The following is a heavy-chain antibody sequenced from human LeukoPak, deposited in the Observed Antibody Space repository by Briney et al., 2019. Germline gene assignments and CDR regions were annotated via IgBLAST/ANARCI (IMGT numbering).Heavy chain of an antibody. Sequence: ASVKVSCKASGYTFTGYYMHWVRQAPGQGLEWMGWISAYNGNTNYAQKLQGRVTMTTDTSTSTAYMELRSLRSDDTAVYYCARDWFGGSSDFDYWGQGTLVTVSS. J-gene: IGHJ4*02. D-gene: IGHD1-26*01. CDR3: ARDWFGGSSDFDY. CDR2: ISAYNGNT. V-gene: IGHV1-18*04. CDR1: GYTFTGYY.